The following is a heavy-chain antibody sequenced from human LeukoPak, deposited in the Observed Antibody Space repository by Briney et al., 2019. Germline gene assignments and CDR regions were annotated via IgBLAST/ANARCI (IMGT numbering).Heavy chain of an antibody. J-gene: IGHJ4*02. CDR1: GGSFSGYY. CDR2: INHSGST. Sequence: SETLSLTCAVYGGSFSGYYWSWIRQPPGKGLEWIGEINHSGSTNYNPSLKSRVTISVDTSKNQFSLKLSSVTAADTAVYYCARAFRADYGGPYYFDYWGQGTLVTVSS. V-gene: IGHV4-34*01. CDR3: ARAFRADYGGPYYFDY. D-gene: IGHD4-23*01.